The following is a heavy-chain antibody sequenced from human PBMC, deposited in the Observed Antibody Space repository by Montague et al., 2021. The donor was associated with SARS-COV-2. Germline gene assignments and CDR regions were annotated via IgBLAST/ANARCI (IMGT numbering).Heavy chain of an antibody. CDR3: ARDSRIVGATGGMDV. CDR2: IKPDGGEK. CDR1: GFTFSSYW. J-gene: IGHJ6*02. Sequence: SLSLSCAASGFTFSSYWMSWVCQTPGKGLEWVANIKPDGGEKHYVDSVKGRFTISRDNAKNSLNLQMDSLRAEDTALYYCARDSRIVGATGGMDVWGQGTTVIVSS. D-gene: IGHD1-26*01. V-gene: IGHV3-7*03.